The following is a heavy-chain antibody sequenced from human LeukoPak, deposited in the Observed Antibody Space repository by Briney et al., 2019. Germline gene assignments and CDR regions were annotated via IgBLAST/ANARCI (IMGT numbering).Heavy chain of an antibody. Sequence: PSETLSLTCTISGGSITFGSYYWTWIRQPAGKGLEWIGRIYTSGRTFYNPSLKSRVTISMDTSMNQFSLRLNSVTAADTAVYYCARARVIPASFDDWGQGTLVTVSS. J-gene: IGHJ4*02. CDR2: IYTSGRT. CDR3: ARARVIPASFDD. D-gene: IGHD3-16*02. CDR1: GGSITFGSYY. V-gene: IGHV4-61*02.